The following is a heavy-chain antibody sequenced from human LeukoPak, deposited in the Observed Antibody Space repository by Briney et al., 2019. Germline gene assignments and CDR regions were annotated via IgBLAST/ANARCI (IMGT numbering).Heavy chain of an antibody. CDR3: ARRQGREWCGGSCYSNWYFDL. J-gene: IGHJ2*01. D-gene: IGHD2-15*01. CDR1: GGSFSGYY. CDR2: INHSGST. V-gene: IGHV4-34*01. Sequence: SETLSLTCAVYGGSFSGYYWSWIRQPPGKGLEWIGEINHSGSTNYNPSLKSRVTISVDTSKNQFSLKLSSVTAADTAVYYCARRQGREWCGGSCYSNWYFDLWGRGTLVTVSS.